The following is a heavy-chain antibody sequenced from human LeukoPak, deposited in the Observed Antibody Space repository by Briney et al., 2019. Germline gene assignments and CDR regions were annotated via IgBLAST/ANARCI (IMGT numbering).Heavy chain of an antibody. Sequence: GGSLRLSCAASGFIFSNYWMTWVRQAPGKGLEWVSAISGSGGSTYYADSVKGRFTISRDNSKNTLYLQMNSLRAEDTAVYYCAKGLLPLPYYFDYWGQGTLVTVPS. CDR2: ISGSGGST. CDR3: AKGLLPLPYYFDY. CDR1: GFIFSNYW. J-gene: IGHJ4*02. V-gene: IGHV3-23*01.